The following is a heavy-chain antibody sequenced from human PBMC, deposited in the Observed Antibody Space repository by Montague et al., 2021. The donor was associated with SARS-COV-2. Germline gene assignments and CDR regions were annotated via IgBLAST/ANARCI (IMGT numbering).Heavy chain of an antibody. CDR3: ARLKAPYCSSTSCYSASWFDP. D-gene: IGHD2-2*01. CDR2: IYYSGST. J-gene: IGHJ5*02. V-gene: IGHV4-39*01. CDR1: GGSISSSSYY. Sequence: SETLSLTCTVSGGSISSSSYYRGWIRQPPGKGLEWIGSIYYSGSTYYNPSLKSRVTISVDTSKNQFSLKLSSVTAADTAVYYCARLKAPYCSSTSCYSASWFDPWGQGTLVTVSS.